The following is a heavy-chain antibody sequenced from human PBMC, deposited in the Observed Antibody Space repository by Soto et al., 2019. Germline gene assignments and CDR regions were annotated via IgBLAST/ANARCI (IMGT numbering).Heavy chain of an antibody. D-gene: IGHD3-22*01. V-gene: IGHV5-51*01. CDR1: GYSFTSYW. CDR2: IYPDDSET. Sequence: GESLKISCKGSGYSFTSYWISWVRQMPGKDLEWIGIIYPDDSETRYSPSFQGRVTISVDRSITTTYLQWNTLQASDTAMYYCAAGDYYDSSGFPDTTAEYFQHWGQGTLVTVSS. J-gene: IGHJ1*01. CDR3: AAGDYYDSSGFPDTTAEYFQH.